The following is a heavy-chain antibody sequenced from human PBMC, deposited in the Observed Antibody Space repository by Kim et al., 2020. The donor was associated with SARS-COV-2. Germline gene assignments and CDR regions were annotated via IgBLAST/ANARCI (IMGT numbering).Heavy chain of an antibody. D-gene: IGHD1-26*01. Sequence: GGSLRLSCAASGFTFTSFWMSWVRQAPGKGLEWVANINQHGSETKYVDSVKGRFTISRDNAKDSVYLQMNNLRAEDMAVYYCARDAWAQGWTDGFDYWGQGTLVTVSS. J-gene: IGHJ4*02. V-gene: IGHV3-7*01. CDR3: ARDAWAQGWTDGFDY. CDR2: INQHGSET. CDR1: GFTFTSFW.